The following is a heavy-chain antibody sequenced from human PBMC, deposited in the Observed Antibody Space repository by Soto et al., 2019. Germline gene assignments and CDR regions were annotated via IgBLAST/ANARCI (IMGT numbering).Heavy chain of an antibody. V-gene: IGHV3-15*07. CDR2: IKSKINGATI. CDR3: TRWPPYYDFWSGYSHYYGMDV. J-gene: IGHJ6*02. Sequence: PGGSLRLSCAASGFTFNRAWMNWVRQTPGKGLEWVGRIKSKINGATIDYAAPVKGRFTISRDDSKNTAYLQMNSLKTEDTAVYYCTRWPPYYDFWSGYSHYYGMDVWGQGTTVTVSS. CDR1: GFTFNRAW. D-gene: IGHD3-3*01.